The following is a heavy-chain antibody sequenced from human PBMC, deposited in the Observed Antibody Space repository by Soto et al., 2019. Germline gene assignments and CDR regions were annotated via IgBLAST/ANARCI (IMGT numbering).Heavy chain of an antibody. CDR2: IFSNDEK. CDR3: ARIRALYSGSYNWFDP. J-gene: IGHJ5*02. D-gene: IGHD1-26*01. CDR1: GFSLSNSRMG. Sequence: SGPTLVNPTETLTLTCTVSGFSLSNSRMGVSWIRQPPGKALEWLAHIFSNDEKSYSTSLKSRLTISKDTSKSQVVLTMTNMDPVDTATYYCARIRALYSGSYNWFDPWGQGTLVTVSS. V-gene: IGHV2-26*01.